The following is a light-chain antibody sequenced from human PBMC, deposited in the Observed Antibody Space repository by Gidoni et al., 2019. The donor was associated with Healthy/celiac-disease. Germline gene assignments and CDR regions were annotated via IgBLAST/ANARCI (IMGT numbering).Light chain of an antibody. J-gene: IGKJ5*01. CDR3: MEALQTPPP. CDR1: QSLLHNNGYNY. V-gene: IGKV2-28*01. CDR2: LGS. Sequence: DIVMTQSPLSLPVTPGEPASISCRSSQSLLHNNGYNYLDWYLQKPGQSPQLLIYLGSNRASGVPDRFSGSGSGTDFTLKISRVEAEDVGVYYCMEALQTPPPFGQGTRLEIK.